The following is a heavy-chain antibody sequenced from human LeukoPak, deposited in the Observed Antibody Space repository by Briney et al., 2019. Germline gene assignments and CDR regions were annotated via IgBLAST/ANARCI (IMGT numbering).Heavy chain of an antibody. J-gene: IGHJ6*02. CDR1: GGSISSSNW. CDR2: IYHSGST. Sequence: SETLSLTCAVSGGSISSSNWWSWVRQPPGKGLEWIGEIYHSGSTYYNPSLKSRVTISVDTSKNQFSLKLSSVTAADTAVYYCARDWGTYYYYGMDVWGQGTTVTVSS. V-gene: IGHV4-4*02. D-gene: IGHD3-16*01. CDR3: ARDWGTYYYYGMDV.